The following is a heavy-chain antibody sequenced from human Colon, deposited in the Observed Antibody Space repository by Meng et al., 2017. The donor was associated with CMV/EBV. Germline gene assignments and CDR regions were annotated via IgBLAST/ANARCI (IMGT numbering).Heavy chain of an antibody. V-gene: IGHV1-18*01. CDR3: ARALIAVSGTFYFDY. J-gene: IGHJ4*02. CDR2: ISTHNGDT. CDR1: GYSFTSYA. D-gene: IGHD6-19*01. Sequence: QVQLVQSGAEVRRPGAPVEVSCKSSGYSFTSYAINWVRQAPGQGLEWMGWISTHNGDTNYAQKFQGRVTMATDTSTSTAYMELRSLRSGDTGVYYCARALIAVSGTFYFDYWGQGTLVTVSS.